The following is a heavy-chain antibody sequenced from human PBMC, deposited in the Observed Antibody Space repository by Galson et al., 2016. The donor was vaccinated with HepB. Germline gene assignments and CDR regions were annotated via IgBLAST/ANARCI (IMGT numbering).Heavy chain of an antibody. CDR2: IIPLFGTP. V-gene: IGHV1-69*13. Sequence: SVKVSCKASGGTFSNYAISWVRQAPGQGLEWMGGIIPLFGTPNYAQRFQGRVTITADESTSTAYMELSSLRSEDTAVYYCAELGGYGAFDYWGQGTLVTVTS. CDR3: AELGGYGAFDY. CDR1: GGTFSNYA. J-gene: IGHJ4*02. D-gene: IGHD5-12*01.